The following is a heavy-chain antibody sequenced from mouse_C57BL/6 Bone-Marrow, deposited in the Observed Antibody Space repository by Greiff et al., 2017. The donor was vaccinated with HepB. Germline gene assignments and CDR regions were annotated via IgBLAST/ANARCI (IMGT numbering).Heavy chain of an antibody. V-gene: IGHV5-6*01. CDR2: ISSGGSYT. CDR3: ARQEVGY. CDR1: GFTFSSYG. J-gene: IGHJ4*01. Sequence: EVQGVESGGDLVKPGGSLKLSCAASGFTFSSYGMSWVRQTPDKRLEWVATISSGGSYTYYPDSVKGRFTISRDNAKNTLYLQMSSLKSEDTAMYYCARQEVGYWGQGTSVTVSS.